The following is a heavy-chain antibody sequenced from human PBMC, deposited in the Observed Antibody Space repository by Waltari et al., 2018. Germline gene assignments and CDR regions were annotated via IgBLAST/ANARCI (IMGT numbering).Heavy chain of an antibody. J-gene: IGHJ3*02. CDR1: GFTVSSNY. Sequence: EVQLVESGGGLIQPGGSLRLSCAASGFTVSSNYMSWVRQAPGKGLEGVSVLYSGGSKYYADSVKGRFTISRDKSKNTRYLQMNSLRAEDTAVYYCARDRGIMITFGGVIVREPDAFDIWGQGTMVTVSS. CDR2: LYSGGSK. V-gene: IGHV3-53*01. CDR3: ARDRGIMITFGGVIVREPDAFDI. D-gene: IGHD3-16*02.